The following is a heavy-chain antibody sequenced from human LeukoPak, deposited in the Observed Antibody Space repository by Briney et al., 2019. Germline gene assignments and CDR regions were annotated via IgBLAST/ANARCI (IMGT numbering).Heavy chain of an antibody. Sequence: ASVKVSCKASGYTFTSYYMHWVRQAPGQGLEWMGLINPTGDSTGYAQKFQGRVTMTRDMSTSTDYLELSSLRSEDTAVYYCASSSPGIAAAGVYYYYYYMDVWGKGTTVTVSS. CDR1: GYTFTSYY. D-gene: IGHD6-13*01. CDR2: INPTGDST. CDR3: ASSSPGIAAAGVYYYYYYMDV. J-gene: IGHJ6*03. V-gene: IGHV1-46*01.